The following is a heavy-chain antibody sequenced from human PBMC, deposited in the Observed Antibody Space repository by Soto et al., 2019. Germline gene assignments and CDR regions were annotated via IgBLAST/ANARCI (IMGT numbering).Heavy chain of an antibody. CDR1: GFTFSSYA. J-gene: IGHJ6*02. D-gene: IGHD3-10*01. CDR2: ISGSGGST. V-gene: IGHV3-23*01. Sequence: GGSLRLSCAASGFTFSSYAMSWVRQAPGKGLEWVSAISGSGGSTYYADSVKGRFTISRDNSKNTLYLQMSSLRAEDTAVYYCAKDLITMVRGTHVLYYYGMDVWGQGTTVTVSS. CDR3: AKDLITMVRGTHVLYYYGMDV.